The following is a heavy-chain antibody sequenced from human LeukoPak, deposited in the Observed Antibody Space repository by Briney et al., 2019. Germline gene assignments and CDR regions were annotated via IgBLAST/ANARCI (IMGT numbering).Heavy chain of an antibody. D-gene: IGHD1-7*01. CDR1: GGSMRSYY. CDR3: TRENYRLKTRWFDP. V-gene: IGHV4-59*12. CDR2: IYYSGST. J-gene: IGHJ5*02. Sequence: SETLSLTCSISGGSMRSYYWSWIRQSPGKGLEWIGYIYYSGSTYYNPSLKSRVTMSVDTSKNQFSLKLSSVTAADTAVYYCTRENYRLKTRWFDPWGQGTLVTASS.